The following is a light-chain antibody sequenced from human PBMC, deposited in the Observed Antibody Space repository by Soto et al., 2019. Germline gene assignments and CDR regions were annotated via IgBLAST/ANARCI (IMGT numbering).Light chain of an antibody. V-gene: IGKV1-5*01. Sequence: DIQMTQSPSTLPASVGDRVTISCRASQTVERWLAWYQQKPGKAPKLLISDVSTLERGVPSRFSGSGSATEFTLTISGLQSDDFATYYCQKYKDHVWTFGQGTKV. CDR1: QTVERW. J-gene: IGKJ1*01. CDR3: QKYKDHVWT. CDR2: DVS.